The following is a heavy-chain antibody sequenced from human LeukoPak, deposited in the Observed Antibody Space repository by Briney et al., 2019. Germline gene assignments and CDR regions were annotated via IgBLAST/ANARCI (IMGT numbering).Heavy chain of an antibody. CDR2: IWYDGSNK. CDR1: GFTFSSYG. CDR3: AKDSSRSLDY. Sequence: GGSLRLSCAASGFTFSSYGMHWVRQAPGKGLEWVAVIWYDGSNKYYADSVKGRFTISRDNSKNTLYLQMSSLRAEDTAVYYCAKDSSRSLDYWGQGTLVTVSS. D-gene: IGHD6-13*01. J-gene: IGHJ4*02. V-gene: IGHV3-33*06.